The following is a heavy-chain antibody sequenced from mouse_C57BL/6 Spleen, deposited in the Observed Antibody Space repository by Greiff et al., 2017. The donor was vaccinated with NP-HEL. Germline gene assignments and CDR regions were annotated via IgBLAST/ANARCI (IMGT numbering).Heavy chain of an antibody. D-gene: IGHD1-1*01. CDR1: GYTFTSYW. CDR3: ARGIYYGSSSDY. Sequence: VQLQQPGAELVKPGASVKLSCKASGYTFTSYWMQWVKQRPGQGLEWIGEIDPSDSYTNYNQKFKGKATLTVDTSSSTAYMQLSSLTSEDSAVYYCARGIYYGSSSDYWGQGTTLTVSS. CDR2: IDPSDSYT. V-gene: IGHV1-50*01. J-gene: IGHJ2*01.